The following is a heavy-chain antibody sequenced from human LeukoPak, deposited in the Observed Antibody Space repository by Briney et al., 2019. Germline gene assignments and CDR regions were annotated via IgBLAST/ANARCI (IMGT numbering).Heavy chain of an antibody. D-gene: IGHD3-16*02. CDR3: ATGGPYDYVWGSYQKQN. V-gene: IGHV3-23*01. J-gene: IGHJ4*02. CDR1: GFTFSSYA. CDR2: ISGSGGST. Sequence: GGPLRLSCAASGFTFSSYAMSWVRQAPGKGLEWVSAISGSGGSTYYADSVKGRFTISRDNSKNTLYLQMNSLRAEDTAVYYCATGGPYDYVWGSYQKQNWGQGTLVTVSS.